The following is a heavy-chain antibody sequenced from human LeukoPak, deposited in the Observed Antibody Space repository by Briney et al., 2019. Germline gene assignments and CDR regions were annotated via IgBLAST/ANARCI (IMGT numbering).Heavy chain of an antibody. CDR2: ISSSSSYI. J-gene: IGHJ3*02. Sequence: GGSLRLSCAASGFTFSSYSMTWVRQAPGKGLEWVSSISSSSSYIYYADSVKGRFTISRDNAKNSLYLQMNSLRAEDTAVYYCARGIAVADGDAFDIWGQGTMVTVSS. V-gene: IGHV3-21*01. CDR1: GFTFSSYS. CDR3: ARGIAVADGDAFDI. D-gene: IGHD6-19*01.